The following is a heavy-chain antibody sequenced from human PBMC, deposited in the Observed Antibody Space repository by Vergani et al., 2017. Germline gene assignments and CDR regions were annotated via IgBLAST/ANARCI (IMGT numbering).Heavy chain of an antibody. Sequence: QVQLVESGGGLVKPGGSLRLSCAASGFTFSDYYMSWIRQAPGKGLEWVSYISSSSSYTNYADSVKGRFTISRDNAKNSLYLQMNSLRAEDTALYYCAKGIAAAGTSYYMDVWGKGTTVTVSS. CDR1: GFTFSDYY. V-gene: IGHV3-11*05. CDR2: ISSSSSYT. D-gene: IGHD6-13*01. J-gene: IGHJ6*03. CDR3: AKGIAAAGTSYYMDV.